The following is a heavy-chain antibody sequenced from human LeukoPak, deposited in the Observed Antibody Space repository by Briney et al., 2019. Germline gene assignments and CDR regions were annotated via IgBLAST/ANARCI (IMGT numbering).Heavy chain of an antibody. D-gene: IGHD6-13*01. CDR1: GGSISSDNW. V-gene: IGHV4-4*02. CDR3: ASQESRYSIAASET. Sequence: KPSGTLSLTCAVSGGSISSDNWWNWVRQPPGKGLEWIGEIYHSGSTSYNPSLKSRVTISVDTSKNQFSLKLSSVTAADTAVYYCASQESRYSIAASETWGQGTLVTVSS. J-gene: IGHJ5*02. CDR2: IYHSGST.